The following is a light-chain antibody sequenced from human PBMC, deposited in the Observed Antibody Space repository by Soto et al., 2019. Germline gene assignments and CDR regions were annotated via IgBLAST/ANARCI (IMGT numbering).Light chain of an antibody. J-gene: IGKJ1*01. CDR2: KAS. Sequence: DIQMTQSPSTLSASVGDRVAITCRASQSISAWLAWYQQKPGKAPRLLIYKASTLEIGVPSRFSGSGSGTEFTLTLSSLQPDDVATYYCQQYNEYSWTFGQGTKVEIK. V-gene: IGKV1-5*03. CDR1: QSISAW. CDR3: QQYNEYSWT.